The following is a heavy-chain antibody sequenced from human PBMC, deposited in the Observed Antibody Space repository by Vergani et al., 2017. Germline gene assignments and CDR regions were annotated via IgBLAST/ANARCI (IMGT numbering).Heavy chain of an antibody. CDR3: AREWNGGYVDYYYYMDV. CDR1: GGSISSGGYS. D-gene: IGHD5-12*01. V-gene: IGHV4-31*03. J-gene: IGHJ6*03. CDR2: IYYSGNT. Sequence: QVQLQESGPGLVKPSQTLSLTCTVSGGSISSGGYSWSWIRQHPGKGLEWIGYIYYSGNTYYNPSLKSRLTISVDTSKNQFSLKLSSVTAADTAVYYCAREWNGGYVDYYYYMDVWGKGTTVTVSS.